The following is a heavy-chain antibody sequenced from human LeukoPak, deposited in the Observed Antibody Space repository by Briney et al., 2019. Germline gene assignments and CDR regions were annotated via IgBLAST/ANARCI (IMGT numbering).Heavy chain of an antibody. J-gene: IGHJ3*01. V-gene: IGHV1-46*03. CDR3: ARDIRWGYDFWSGYGPAFDV. D-gene: IGHD3-3*01. Sequence: ASVKVSCKASGYTFTSYYMHWVRQAPGQGLEWMGIINPSGGSTSYAQKFQGRVTMTRDTSTSTVYMELGSLRSEDTAVYYCARDIRWGYDFWSGYGPAFDVWGQGTMVTVSS. CDR2: INPSGGST. CDR1: GYTFTSYY.